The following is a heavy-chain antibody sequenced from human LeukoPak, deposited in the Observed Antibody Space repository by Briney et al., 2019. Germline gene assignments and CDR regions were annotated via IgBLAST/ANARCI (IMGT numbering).Heavy chain of an antibody. CDR2: ISKDGSNE. J-gene: IGHJ4*02. V-gene: IGHV3-30*04. Sequence: GGSLRLSCAASGFTFSTYVMHWVRQAPGKGLEWVAVISKDGSNEAYADSVKGRFSISRDDSKNTLFLQMNSLRVEDTAVYYCARESVARGLFDYWGQGTLVTVSS. D-gene: IGHD5-12*01. CDR1: GFTFSTYV. CDR3: ARESVARGLFDY.